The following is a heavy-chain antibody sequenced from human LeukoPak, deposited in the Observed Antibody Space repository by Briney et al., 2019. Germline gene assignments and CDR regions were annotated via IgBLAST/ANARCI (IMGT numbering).Heavy chain of an antibody. J-gene: IGHJ4*02. V-gene: IGHV3-23*01. D-gene: IGHD6-13*01. CDR1: GFTFSSYA. Sequence: GGSLRLSCAASGFTFSSYAMSWVRQAPGKGLEWVSAISGSGGSTYYADSVKGRFTIPRDNSKSTLYLQMNSLRAEDTAVYYCAKDTIAAAGTAVGDFDYWGQGTLVTVSS. CDR2: ISGSGGST. CDR3: AKDTIAAAGTAVGDFDY.